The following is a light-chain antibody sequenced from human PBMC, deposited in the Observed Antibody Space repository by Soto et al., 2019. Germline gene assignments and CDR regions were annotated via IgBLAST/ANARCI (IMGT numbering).Light chain of an antibody. Sequence: EIVLTQSPDTLSLFPGERATLSCRASQSVSSTYLAWYQQKPGQAPRHLISAASSRATGTPDRFSGSGSGTDFTLTISRLEPEDFAVYYCQLYGSSRWTFGQGTKVAIK. CDR2: AAS. J-gene: IGKJ1*01. CDR1: QSVSSTY. V-gene: IGKV3-20*01. CDR3: QLYGSSRWT.